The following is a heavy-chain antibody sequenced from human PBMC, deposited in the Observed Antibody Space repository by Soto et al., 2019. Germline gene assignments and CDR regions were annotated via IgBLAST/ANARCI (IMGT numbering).Heavy chain of an antibody. Sequence: QGQLLQSGDGVKTPGASVRVSCRASGYPFTSYGISWVRQPPGQGLEWVAWISAYKGKGDTAQKFQDRVTMTLDTSTDTAHMDLGDLTSADTAVYYCARGRIVASIHDAFEIWGQGTKVTVSS. D-gene: IGHD5-12*01. CDR3: ARGRIVASIHDAFEI. CDR2: ISAYKGKG. CDR1: GYPFTSYG. V-gene: IGHV1-18*01. J-gene: IGHJ3*02.